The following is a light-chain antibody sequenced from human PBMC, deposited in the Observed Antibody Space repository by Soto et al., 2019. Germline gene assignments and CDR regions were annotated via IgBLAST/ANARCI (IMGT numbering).Light chain of an antibody. CDR1: SGHSSYA. V-gene: IGLV4-69*01. Sequence: VLTQSPSASASLGASVKLTCTLSSGHSSYAIAWHQQQPEKGPRYLMNLNSDGSHTKGDGIPDRFSGSSSGAERYLTISSLQSEDEADYYCQTWGTAIRVFGGGTKLTVL. CDR2: LNSDGSH. J-gene: IGLJ3*02. CDR3: QTWGTAIRV.